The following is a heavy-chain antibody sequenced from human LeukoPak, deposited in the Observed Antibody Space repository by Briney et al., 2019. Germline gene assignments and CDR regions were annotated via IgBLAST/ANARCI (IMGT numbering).Heavy chain of an antibody. CDR2: INPNSGGT. CDR3: ATDYGDYPGKSWFDP. D-gene: IGHD4-17*01. CDR1: GYTFTGYY. Sequence: ASVKVSCKASGYTFTGYYMHWVRQAPGQGPEWMGWINPNSGGTNYAQKFQGRVTMTRDTSISTAYMELSRLRSDDTAVYYCATDYGDYPGKSWFDPWGQGTLVTVSS. V-gene: IGHV1-2*02. J-gene: IGHJ5*02.